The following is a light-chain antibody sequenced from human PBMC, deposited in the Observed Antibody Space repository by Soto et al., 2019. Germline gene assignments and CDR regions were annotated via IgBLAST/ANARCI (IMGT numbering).Light chain of an antibody. Sequence: EIEMTQTPLSLPVTPGEPASISCRSSQSLLDSDDGNTYVDWYLQKPGQSPLXXXYMLSYRASGVPDRFSGSGSGTDFTLKISRVEDEDGGVYYCMQRIEFTWTFGQGDKVDIK. CDR2: MLS. CDR1: QSLLDSDDGNTY. V-gene: IGKV2-40*01. J-gene: IGKJ1*01. CDR3: MQRIEFTWT.